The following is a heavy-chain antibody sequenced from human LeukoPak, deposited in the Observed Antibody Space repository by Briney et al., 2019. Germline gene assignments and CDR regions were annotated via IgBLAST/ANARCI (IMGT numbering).Heavy chain of an antibody. Sequence: ASVKVPCKASGYTFTSYVISWVRQAPGQGLEWMGWISAYNGNTNYAQKLQGRVTMTTDTSTSTAYMELRSLRSDDTAVYYCARDSADNDYGDLDAFDIWGQGTMVTVSS. CDR1: GYTFTSYV. V-gene: IGHV1-18*01. CDR2: ISAYNGNT. D-gene: IGHD4-17*01. CDR3: ARDSADNDYGDLDAFDI. J-gene: IGHJ3*02.